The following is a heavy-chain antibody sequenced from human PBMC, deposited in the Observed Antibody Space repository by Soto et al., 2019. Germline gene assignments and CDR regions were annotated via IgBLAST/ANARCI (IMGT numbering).Heavy chain of an antibody. V-gene: IGHV4-4*02. CDR1: GGSISSSNW. D-gene: IGHD4-17*01. CDR3: AKESDYTVTTQDFVY. Sequence: SETLSLTCAVSGGSISSSNWWSWVRQPPGKGLEWIGEIYHSGSTNYNPSLKSRVTISVDKSKNQFSLKLSSVTAEDTAVYYCAKESDYTVTTQDFVYWGQGTLVTVSS. CDR2: IYHSGST. J-gene: IGHJ4*02.